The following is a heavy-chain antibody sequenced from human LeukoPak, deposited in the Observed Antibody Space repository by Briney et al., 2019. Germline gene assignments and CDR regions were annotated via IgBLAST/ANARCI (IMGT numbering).Heavy chain of an antibody. CDR1: GFTFSSYS. Sequence: PGGSLRLSCAASGFTFSSYSMNWVRQAPGKGLEWVSYISTSSSTIYYADSVKGRFTISRDNAKNSLYLQMNSLRAEDTAVYYCARAEVYQYFQNWGQGTLVTVSS. CDR2: ISTSSSTI. D-gene: IGHD1-14*01. V-gene: IGHV3-48*04. CDR3: ARAEVYQYFQN. J-gene: IGHJ1*01.